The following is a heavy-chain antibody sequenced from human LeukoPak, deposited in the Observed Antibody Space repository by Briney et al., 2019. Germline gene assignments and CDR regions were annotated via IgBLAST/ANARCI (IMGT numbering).Heavy chain of an antibody. Sequence: QPGGSLRLSCAASGFTFSIYAMSWVRQAPGKGLEWVSGITGIGSSTYYADSVKGRFTISRDSSKNTLYLQMNSLRAEDTAVYYCARTRAGGDYWGQGTLVTVSS. CDR2: ITGIGSST. CDR1: GFTFSIYA. CDR3: ARTRAGGDY. D-gene: IGHD1-1*01. J-gene: IGHJ4*02. V-gene: IGHV3-23*01.